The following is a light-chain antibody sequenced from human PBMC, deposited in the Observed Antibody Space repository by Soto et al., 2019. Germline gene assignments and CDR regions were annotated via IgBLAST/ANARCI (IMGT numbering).Light chain of an antibody. Sequence: EIVMTQTPATLSVSPGEGATLSCWASQSVSSNFAWYQQKPGQSPRLLISDASTRATGIPARFSGSGSGTEFTLTISSLQSEDFAVYYCQQYNDWPPTFGQGTKVEFK. CDR2: DAS. J-gene: IGKJ1*01. CDR1: QSVSSN. V-gene: IGKV3-15*01. CDR3: QQYNDWPPT.